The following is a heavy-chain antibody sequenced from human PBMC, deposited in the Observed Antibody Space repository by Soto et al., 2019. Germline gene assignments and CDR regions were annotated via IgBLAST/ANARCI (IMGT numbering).Heavy chain of an antibody. J-gene: IGHJ4*02. CDR2: ISGSGGST. V-gene: IGHV3-23*01. CDR3: AKGGPGGVVVPAAPFY. CDR1: GFTFSSYA. D-gene: IGHD2-2*01. Sequence: EVQLLESGGGLVQPGGSLRLSCAASGFTFSSYAMSWVRQAPGKGLEWVSAISGSGGSTYYADSVKGRFTISRDNSKNTMYLQMNSLRAEDTAVYYCAKGGPGGVVVPAAPFYWGQGTLVTVSS.